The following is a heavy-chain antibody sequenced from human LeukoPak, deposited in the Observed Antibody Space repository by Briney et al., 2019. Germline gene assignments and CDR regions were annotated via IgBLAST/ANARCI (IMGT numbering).Heavy chain of an antibody. CDR2: IWYDVSNK. CDR1: GFTFSSYG. J-gene: IGHJ4*02. D-gene: IGHD3-3*01. V-gene: IGHV3-33*01. Sequence: GASLRLSCAASGFTFSSYGMHWVRQAPGKGLEWVAVIWYDVSNKYYADSVKGRFTISRDNSKNTLYLQMDSLRAEDTAVYYCARDRAWNYFDYWGQGTLVTVSS. CDR3: ARDRAWNYFDY.